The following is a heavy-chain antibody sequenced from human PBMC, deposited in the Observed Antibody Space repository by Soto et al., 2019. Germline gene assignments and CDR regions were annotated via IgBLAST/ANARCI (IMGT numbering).Heavy chain of an antibody. CDR2: IYYSGST. D-gene: IGHD2-21*02. Sequence: QVQLQESGPGLVKPSQTLSLTCTVSGGSISSGGYYWSWIRQHPGKGLEWIGYIYYSGSTYYNPSLKSQFTISVDTAKNPFSLKLGSVTAADTAVYYGASFGEYCGGDCYDVGFDYWGQGTLVTVSS. CDR3: ASFGEYCGGDCYDVGFDY. J-gene: IGHJ4*02. CDR1: GGSISSGGYY. V-gene: IGHV4-31*01.